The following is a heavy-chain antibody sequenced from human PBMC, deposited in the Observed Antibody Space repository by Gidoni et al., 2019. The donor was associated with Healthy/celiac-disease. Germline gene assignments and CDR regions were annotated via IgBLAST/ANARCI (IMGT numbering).Heavy chain of an antibody. CDR3: AKPGEAVAVRENYFDY. Sequence: QVQLVESGGGVVQPGGSLRLSCAASGFTFSNYGMHWVRQAPGKGLEWVAFIRYDGTDKYYADSVKGRFTISRDNSKNTLYLQMNSLKTEDTAVYYCAKPGEAVAVRENYFDYWGQGTLVTVSS. D-gene: IGHD6-19*01. V-gene: IGHV3-30*02. CDR2: IRYDGTDK. J-gene: IGHJ4*02. CDR1: GFTFSNYG.